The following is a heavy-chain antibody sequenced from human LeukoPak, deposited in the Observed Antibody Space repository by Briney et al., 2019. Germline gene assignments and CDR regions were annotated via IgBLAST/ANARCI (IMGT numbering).Heavy chain of an antibody. D-gene: IGHD4-17*01. Sequence: ATVKISCKASGYTFTDYYMHWVQQAPGKGVEWMGRVDPEDGETIYAEKFQGRVTITADTSTDTAYMELSSLRSEDTAVYYCATVTTVTPNWFYPWGQGTLVTVSS. V-gene: IGHV1-69-2*01. CDR3: ATVTTVTPNWFYP. J-gene: IGHJ5*02. CDR2: VDPEDGET. CDR1: GYTFTDYY.